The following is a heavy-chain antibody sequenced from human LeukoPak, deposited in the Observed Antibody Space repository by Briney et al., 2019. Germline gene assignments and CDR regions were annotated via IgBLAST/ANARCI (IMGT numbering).Heavy chain of an antibody. J-gene: IGHJ3*02. D-gene: IGHD6-19*01. V-gene: IGHV3-21*01. CDR2: ISSSSSYI. Sequence: GGSLRLSCAASGFTFSSYSMNWVRRAPGKGLEWVSSISSSSSYIYYADSVKGRFTISRDNAKNSLYLQMNSLRAEDTAVYYCARVYSSGADAFDIWGQGTMVTVSS. CDR3: ARVYSSGADAFDI. CDR1: GFTFSSYS.